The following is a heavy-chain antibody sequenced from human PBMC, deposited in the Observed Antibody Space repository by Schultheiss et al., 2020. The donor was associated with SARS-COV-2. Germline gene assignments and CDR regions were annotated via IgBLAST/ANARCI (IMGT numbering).Heavy chain of an antibody. CDR2: ISSDGSTI. V-gene: IGHV3-48*03. CDR3: ARGPYGIAARPRWFDS. CDR1: GFAFSRHE. J-gene: IGHJ5*01. D-gene: IGHD6-6*01. Sequence: GGSLRLSCAASGFAFSRHEMNWVRQAPGKGLEWVSYISSDGSTIYYADSVKGRFTISRDNAKNSLYLQMNSLRAEDTAIYYCARGPYGIAARPRWFDSWGQGTLVTVSS.